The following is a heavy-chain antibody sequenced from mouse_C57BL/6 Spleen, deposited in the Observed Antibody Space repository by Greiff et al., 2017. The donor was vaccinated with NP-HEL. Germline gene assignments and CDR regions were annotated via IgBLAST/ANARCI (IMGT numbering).Heavy chain of an antibody. CDR3: ARDTTVQRYFDV. D-gene: IGHD1-1*01. CDR2: ISSGGSYT. J-gene: IGHJ1*03. CDR1: GFTFSSYG. Sequence: EVMLVESGGDLVKPGGSLKLSCAASGFTFSSYGMSWVRQTPDKRLEWVATISSGGSYTYYPDSVKGRFAISRDNAKNTLYLQMSSLKSEDTAMYYCARDTTVQRYFDVWGTATTVTVSS. V-gene: IGHV5-6*02.